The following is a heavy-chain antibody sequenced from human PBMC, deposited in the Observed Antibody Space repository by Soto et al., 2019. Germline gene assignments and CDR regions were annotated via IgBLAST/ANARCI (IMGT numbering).Heavy chain of an antibody. J-gene: IGHJ4*02. CDR2: IKNKTDGGIR. CDR1: GFSFSKAW. Sequence: EAHLVQSGGGLVKPGGSLRLSCAASGFSFSKAWMSWVRLTPGKGLEWVGRIKNKTDGGIRGYPAPVRDRFTISRDDSRSTLYLQMNSLKTEDTAVYYCITDPYYDFWSGYHFDYWGQGTLVTVSS. V-gene: IGHV3-15*01. D-gene: IGHD3-3*01. CDR3: ITDPYYDFWSGYHFDY.